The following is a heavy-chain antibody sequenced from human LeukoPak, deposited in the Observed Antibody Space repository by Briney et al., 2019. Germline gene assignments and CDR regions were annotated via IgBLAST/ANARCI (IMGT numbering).Heavy chain of an antibody. V-gene: IGHV4-59*01. Sequence: PSETLSLTCTVSGGSISSYYWSWIRQPPGKGLEWIGYIYYSGSTNYNPSLKSRVTISVDTSKNQFSLKLSSVTAADTAVYYCARVGSSGRYDSPPSYYYMDVWGKGTTVTVSS. CDR2: IYYSGST. CDR3: ARVGSSGRYDSPPSYYYMDV. D-gene: IGHD6-19*01. J-gene: IGHJ6*03. CDR1: GGSISSYY.